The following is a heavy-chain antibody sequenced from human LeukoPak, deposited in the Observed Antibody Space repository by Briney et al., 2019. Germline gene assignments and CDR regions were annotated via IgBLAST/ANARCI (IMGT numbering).Heavy chain of an antibody. D-gene: IGHD1-26*01. CDR2: ISSSSSTI. CDR3: ARDRRYSGSYEGY. V-gene: IGHV3-48*04. Sequence: GGSLRLSCAASGFTFSSYSMNWVRQAPGKGLEWVSYISSSSSTIYYADSVKGRFTISRDNAKNSLYLQMNSLRAEDTAVYYCARDRRYSGSYEGYWGQGTLVTVSS. J-gene: IGHJ4*02. CDR1: GFTFSSYS.